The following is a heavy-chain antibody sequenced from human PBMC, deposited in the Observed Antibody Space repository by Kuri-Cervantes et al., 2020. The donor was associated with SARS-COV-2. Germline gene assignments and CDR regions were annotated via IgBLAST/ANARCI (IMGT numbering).Heavy chain of an antibody. D-gene: IGHD5-18*01. V-gene: IGHV3-7*05. CDR1: GFTFSNNW. CDR2: IKQDGSEK. CDR3: ATGVRGYSYGPDY. J-gene: IGHJ4*02. Sequence: GGSLRLSCAAFGFTFSNNWMSWVRQAPGKGLEWVANIKQDGSEKYYVDSVKGRFTISRDNAKNSLYLQMNSLRAEDTAVYYCATGVRGYSYGPDYWGQGTLVTVSS.